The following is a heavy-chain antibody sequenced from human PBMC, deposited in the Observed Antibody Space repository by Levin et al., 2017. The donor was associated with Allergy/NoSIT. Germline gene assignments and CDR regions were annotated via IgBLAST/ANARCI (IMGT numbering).Heavy chain of an antibody. Sequence: PSETLSLTCTVPGGSISNYYWSWIRQPPGKGLEWIGYIYSSGSTNYNPSLKSRVAISVDTSKSQFSLKLTSVTAADTAVHYGARVGDTALVDTFDDWGQGTLVTVSS. D-gene: IGHD5-18*01. CDR3: ARVGDTALVDTFDD. CDR1: GGSISNYY. J-gene: IGHJ4*02. CDR2: IYSSGST. V-gene: IGHV4-59*01.